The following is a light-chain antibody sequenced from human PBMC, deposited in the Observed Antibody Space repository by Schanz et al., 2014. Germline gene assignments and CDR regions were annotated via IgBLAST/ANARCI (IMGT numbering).Light chain of an antibody. Sequence: QSALTQPPSVSGSPGQSVTISCTGTSSDVGSYNRVSWFQQPPGTAPKLIIYEVSNRPSGVPDRFSGSKSGNTASLTVSGLQAEDEADYYCSSYTSSSTIFGGGTKLTVL. J-gene: IGLJ2*01. CDR3: SSYTSSSTI. CDR1: SSDVGSYNR. CDR2: EVS. V-gene: IGLV2-18*02.